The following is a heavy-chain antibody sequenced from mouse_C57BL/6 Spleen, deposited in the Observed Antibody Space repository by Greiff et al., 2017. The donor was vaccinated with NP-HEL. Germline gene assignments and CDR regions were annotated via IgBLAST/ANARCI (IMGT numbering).Heavy chain of an antibody. V-gene: IGHV1-81*01. CDR3: ARGYYYGSSYVYAMDY. Sequence: QVQLQQSGAELARPGASVKLSCKASGYTFTSYGISWVKQRTGQGLEWIGEIYPRSGNTYYNEKFKGKATLTADKSSSTAYMELRSLTSEDSAVYFCARGYYYGSSYVYAMDYWGQGTSVTVSS. CDR2: IYPRSGNT. J-gene: IGHJ4*01. D-gene: IGHD1-1*01. CDR1: GYTFTSYG.